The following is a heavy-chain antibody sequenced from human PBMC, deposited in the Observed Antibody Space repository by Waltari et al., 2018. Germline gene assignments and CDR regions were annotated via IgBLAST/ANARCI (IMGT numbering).Heavy chain of an antibody. D-gene: IGHD6-13*01. J-gene: IGHJ4*02. V-gene: IGHV1-2*02. CDR3: ARDGSIAAAGATLD. Sequence: QVQLVQSGAEVTKPGASVKVSCKASGYTFTGYYRHWSRPSPGQGLELMGWINPNSGGTNYAQKFQGRVTMTRDTSISTAYMELSRLRSDDTAVYYCARDGSIAAAGATLDWGQGTLVTVSS. CDR1: GYTFTGYY. CDR2: INPNSGGT.